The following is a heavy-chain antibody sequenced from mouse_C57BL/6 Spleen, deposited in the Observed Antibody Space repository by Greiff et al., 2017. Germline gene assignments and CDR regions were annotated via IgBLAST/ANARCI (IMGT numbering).Heavy chain of an antibody. CDR3: ARGGAYDYAMDY. D-gene: IGHD2-3*01. Sequence: VQLQQPGAELVKPGASVKLSCKASGYTFTSYWMHWVKQRPGQGLEWIGMIHPNSGSTNYNEKFKSKATLTVDKSSSTAYMQRSSLTYADSAVYYVARGGAYDYAMDYGGQGTSVTVSS. V-gene: IGHV1-64*01. J-gene: IGHJ4*01. CDR2: IHPNSGST. CDR1: GYTFTSYW.